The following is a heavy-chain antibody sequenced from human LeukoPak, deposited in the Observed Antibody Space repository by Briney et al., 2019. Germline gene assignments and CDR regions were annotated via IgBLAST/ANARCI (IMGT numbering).Heavy chain of an antibody. CDR1: GFTFSRYA. CDR3: ARDFWVPSPTAPDY. CDR2: ISYDGTNK. V-gene: IGHV3-30*01. Sequence: GGSLRLSCAASGFTFSRYAMHWVRQAPGKGLEWVAVISYDGTNKYYADPVKGRYTISRDNSKNPLYLQMNSLRAEDTAVYYCARDFWVPSPTAPDYWGQGTLVTVSS. D-gene: IGHD5-18*01. J-gene: IGHJ4*02.